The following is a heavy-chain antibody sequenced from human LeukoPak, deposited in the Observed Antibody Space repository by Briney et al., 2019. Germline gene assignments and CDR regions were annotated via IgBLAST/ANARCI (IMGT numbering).Heavy chain of an antibody. V-gene: IGHV4-34*01. CDR1: GGSFSGYY. Sequence: SETLSLTCAVYGGSFSGYYWSWIRQPPGKGLEWIGEINHSGSTNYNPSLKSRVTISVDTSKNQFSLKLSSVTAADTAVYYCARGRTPGAFDIWGQGTMVTVSS. CDR2: INHSGST. CDR3: ARGRTPGAFDI. D-gene: IGHD1-14*01. J-gene: IGHJ3*02.